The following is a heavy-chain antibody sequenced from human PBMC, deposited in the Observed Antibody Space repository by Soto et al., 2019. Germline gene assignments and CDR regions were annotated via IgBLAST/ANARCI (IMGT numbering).Heavy chain of an antibody. CDR1: GYTFTSYD. CDR3: ARVGVGGIVVVVAADACDI. V-gene: IGHV1-8*02. CDR2: MNPNSGNT. J-gene: IGHJ3*02. Sequence: ASVKVSCKASGYTFTSYDINWVRQATGQGLEWMGWMNPNSGNTGYAQKFQGRVTMTRNTSISTAYMELSSLRSEDTAVYYCARVGVGGIVVVVAADACDIWGQGTMVTVSS. D-gene: IGHD2-15*01.